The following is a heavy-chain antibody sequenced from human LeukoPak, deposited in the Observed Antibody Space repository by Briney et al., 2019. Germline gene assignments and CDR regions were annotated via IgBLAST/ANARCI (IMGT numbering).Heavy chain of an antibody. CDR3: ARGLYYDSSGYYYGWFDP. V-gene: IGHV4-61*02. D-gene: IGHD3-22*01. CDR2: IYTSGST. J-gene: IGHJ5*02. Sequence: SETLSLTCTVSGGSISSGNYYWGWIRQPAGKGLEWIGRIYTSGSTNYNPSLKSRVTILVDTSKNQFSLKLSSVTVADTAVYYGARGLYYDSSGYYYGWFDPWGQGTLVTVSS. CDR1: GGSISSGNYY.